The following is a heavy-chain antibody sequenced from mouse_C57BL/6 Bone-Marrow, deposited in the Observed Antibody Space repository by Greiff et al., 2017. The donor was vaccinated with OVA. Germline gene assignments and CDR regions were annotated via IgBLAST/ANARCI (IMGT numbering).Heavy chain of an antibody. Sequence: QVQLQQPGAELVKPGASVKLSCKASGYTFTSYWMHWLKQRPGRGLEWIGRIDPNSGGTKYNEKFKSKATLTVDKPSSTAYMQLSSLTSEDSAVYYCARWETTVVAEDYFDYWGQGTTLTVSS. J-gene: IGHJ2*01. CDR1: GYTFTSYW. CDR3: ARWETTVVAEDYFDY. V-gene: IGHV1-72*01. CDR2: IDPNSGGT. D-gene: IGHD1-1*01.